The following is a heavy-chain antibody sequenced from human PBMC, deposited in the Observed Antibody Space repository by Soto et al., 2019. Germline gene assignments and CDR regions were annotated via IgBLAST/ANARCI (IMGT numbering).Heavy chain of an antibody. D-gene: IGHD3-22*01. CDR1: GGSISSYY. Sequence: SETLSLTCTVSGGSISSYYWSWIRQPPGKGLEWIGYIYYSGSTNYNPSLKSRVTISVDTSKNQFSLKLSSVTAADTAVYYCARWAEYYYDSSGGGDAFDIWGQGTMVTVSS. CDR2: IYYSGST. CDR3: ARWAEYYYDSSGGGDAFDI. V-gene: IGHV4-59*01. J-gene: IGHJ3*02.